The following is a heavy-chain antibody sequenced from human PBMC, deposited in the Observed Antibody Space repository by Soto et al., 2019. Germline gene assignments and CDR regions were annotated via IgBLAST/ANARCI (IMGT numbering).Heavy chain of an antibody. D-gene: IGHD6-13*01. CDR3: ARDGIRQQLVYGMDV. CDR2: ISSSSSYI. V-gene: IGHV3-21*01. Sequence: EVQLVESGGGLVKPGGSLRLSCAASGFTFSSYSMNWVRQAPGKGLEWVSSISSSSSYIYYADSVKGRFTISRDNAKNSLYLQMNSLRAEDTAVYYCARDGIRQQLVYGMDVWGQGTTVAVSS. J-gene: IGHJ6*02. CDR1: GFTFSSYS.